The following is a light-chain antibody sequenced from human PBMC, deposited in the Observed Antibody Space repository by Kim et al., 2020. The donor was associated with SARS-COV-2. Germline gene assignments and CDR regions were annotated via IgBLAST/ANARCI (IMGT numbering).Light chain of an antibody. V-gene: IGLV6-57*01. CDR2: EDD. CDR3: QSFDSSTWV. CDR1: SGTIASNF. J-gene: IGLJ3*02. Sequence: NFMLSQPNSVSESPGKTVTISCTPDSGTIASNFVQWFQQRPGSSPTTVIFEDDRRPSGVPDRFSGSFDVSSNSASLTISGLKTEDEADYYCQSFDSSTWVFGGGTQLTVL.